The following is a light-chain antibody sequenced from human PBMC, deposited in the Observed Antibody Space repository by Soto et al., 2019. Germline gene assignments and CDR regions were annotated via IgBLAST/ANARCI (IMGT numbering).Light chain of an antibody. CDR2: GTS. CDR3: QQYNKWPPLS. J-gene: IGKJ3*01. V-gene: IGKV3-15*01. Sequence: IVMTQSPVTLSVSPGERPTLSSRPSQGVGTDLAWYQQKPGQAPRLLIYGTSFRATGVPARFSGSGSGTDFTLTISSLQAEDFAVYYCQQYNKWPPLSFGPGTKVDMK. CDR1: QGVGTD.